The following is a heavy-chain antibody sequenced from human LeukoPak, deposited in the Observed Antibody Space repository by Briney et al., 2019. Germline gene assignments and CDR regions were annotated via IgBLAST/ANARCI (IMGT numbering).Heavy chain of an antibody. J-gene: IGHJ3*02. CDR3: AAAAATGPGATFDI. CDR1: GFTFASSS. CDR2: IVVGSGNT. Sequence: SVKVSCKTSGFTFASSSVQWVRQARGQRLEWIGWIVVGSGNTNYAQKFQERVTITRDMSTSTAYMEMSSLRSEDTAVYYCAAAAATGPGATFDIWGQGTMVTVSS. D-gene: IGHD6-25*01. V-gene: IGHV1-58*01.